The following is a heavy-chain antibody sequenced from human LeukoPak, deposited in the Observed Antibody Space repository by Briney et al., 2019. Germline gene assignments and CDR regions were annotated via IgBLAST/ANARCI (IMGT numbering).Heavy chain of an antibody. J-gene: IGHJ6*03. CDR2: ISYDGSNK. CDR1: GFTFSSYG. Sequence: PGGSLRLSCAASGFTFSSYGMHWVRQAPGKGLEWVAVISYDGSNKYYADSVKGRFTISRDNSKNTLYLQMNSLRAEDTAVYYCAKGDLTPYDFYYMDVWGKGTTVTVSS. D-gene: IGHD3-3*01. CDR3: AKGDLTPYDFYYMDV. V-gene: IGHV3-30*18.